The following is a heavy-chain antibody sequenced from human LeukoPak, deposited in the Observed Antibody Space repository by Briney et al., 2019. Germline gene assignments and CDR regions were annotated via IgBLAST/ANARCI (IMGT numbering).Heavy chain of an antibody. Sequence: GGSLRLSCAASGFTFSSYSMNWVRQAPGKGLEWVSSISSSSSYIYYADSVKGRFTISRDNAKNSLYLQMNSLRDEDTAVYYCAREEDRYYDFWSGYPTVRYGMDVWGQGTTVTVSS. V-gene: IGHV3-21*01. J-gene: IGHJ6*02. CDR1: GFTFSSYS. CDR2: ISSSSSYI. D-gene: IGHD3-3*01. CDR3: AREEDRYYDFWSGYPTVRYGMDV.